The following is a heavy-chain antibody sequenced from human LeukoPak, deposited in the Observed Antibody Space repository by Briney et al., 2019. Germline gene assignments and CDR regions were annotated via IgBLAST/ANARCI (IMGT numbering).Heavy chain of an antibody. D-gene: IGHD3-22*01. Sequence: PGGSLRLSCAASGFTFSSYGMHWVRQAPGKGLEWVAFIRYDGSNKYYADSVKGRFTISRDNSKNTLYLQMNSLRAEDTAVYYCARDGDTYYYDSSGYYYSGFFDYWGQGTLVTVSS. J-gene: IGHJ4*02. CDR2: IRYDGSNK. V-gene: IGHV3-30*02. CDR3: ARDGDTYYYDSSGYYYSGFFDY. CDR1: GFTFSSYG.